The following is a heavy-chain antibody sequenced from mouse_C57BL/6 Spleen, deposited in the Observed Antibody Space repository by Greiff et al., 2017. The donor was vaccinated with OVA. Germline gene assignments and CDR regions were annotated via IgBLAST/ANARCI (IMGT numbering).Heavy chain of an antibody. D-gene: IGHD3-2*01. CDR2: IYPGDGDT. V-gene: IGHV1-82*01. Sequence: VQLQQSGPELVKPGASVKISCKASGYAFSSSWMNWVKQRPGKGLEWIGRIYPGDGDTNYNGKFKGKATLTADKSSSTAYMQLSSLTSEDSAVYFCARWADSSGYFDYWGQGTTLTVSS. J-gene: IGHJ2*01. CDR3: ARWADSSGYFDY. CDR1: GYAFSSSW.